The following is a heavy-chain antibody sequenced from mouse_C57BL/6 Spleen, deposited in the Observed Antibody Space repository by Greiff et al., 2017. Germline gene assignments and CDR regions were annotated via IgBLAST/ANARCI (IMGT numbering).Heavy chain of an antibody. CDR1: GFTFSDYY. CDR3: ANGGIHGYFGV. V-gene: IGHV5-16*01. Sequence: EVKLVESEGGLVQPGSSMKLSCTASGFTFSDYYMAWVRQVPEKGLEWVANINSDGSSTYYLDSLKSRFIFSRDNAKNILYMHMSSLKCEDTATYDGANGGIHGYFGVWGTGTTVTVSS. D-gene: IGHD5-2*01. J-gene: IGHJ1*03. CDR2: INSDGSST.